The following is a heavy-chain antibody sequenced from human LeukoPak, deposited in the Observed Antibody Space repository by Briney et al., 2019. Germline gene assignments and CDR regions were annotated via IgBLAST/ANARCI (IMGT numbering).Heavy chain of an antibody. J-gene: IGHJ4*02. CDR2: ISSSSSYI. Sequence: GGSLRLSCAASGLTFSSYSMNWVRQAPGKGLEWVSSISSSSSYIYYADSVKGRFTISRDNAKNSLYLQMNSLRAEDTAVYYCASLTYYYDSSGYWEYWGQGTLVTVSS. V-gene: IGHV3-21*01. D-gene: IGHD3-22*01. CDR3: ASLTYYYDSSGYWEY. CDR1: GLTFSSYS.